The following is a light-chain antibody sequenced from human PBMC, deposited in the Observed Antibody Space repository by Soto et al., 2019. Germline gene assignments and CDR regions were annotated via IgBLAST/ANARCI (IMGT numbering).Light chain of an antibody. CDR3: QQYNSYWT. J-gene: IGKJ1*01. CDR1: QSIDSW. CDR2: GAS. V-gene: IGKV1-5*01. Sequence: DIQMTQSPSTLSAFVGDRVTITCRASQSIDSWLAWYQQKPGKAPTLLIFGASSLESGVSSRFSGSGSGTEFTLTINSLQSDDFATYYCQQYNSYWTFGQGTKVEI.